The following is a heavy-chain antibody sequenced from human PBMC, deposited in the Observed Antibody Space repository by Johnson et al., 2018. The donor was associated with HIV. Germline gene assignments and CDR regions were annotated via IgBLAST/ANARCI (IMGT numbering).Heavy chain of an antibody. Sequence: VQLVESGGGLVQPGGSLRLSCAASGFTVSSNYMSWVRQAPEMGLVWVSIVYSGGNTYYADSVRGRFTLSSDHAKNTLFLQMDSLRPEDTAVYYCARTVVGSSYDAFDIWGQGTMVTVSS. J-gene: IGHJ3*02. CDR2: VYSGGNT. V-gene: IGHV3-66*02. CDR3: ARTVVGSSYDAFDI. D-gene: IGHD4-23*01. CDR1: GFTVSSNY.